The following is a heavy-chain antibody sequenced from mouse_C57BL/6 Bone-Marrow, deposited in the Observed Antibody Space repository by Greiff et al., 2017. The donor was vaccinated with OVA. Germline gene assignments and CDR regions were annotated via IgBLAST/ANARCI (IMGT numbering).Heavy chain of an antibody. CDR2: IYPRSGNT. CDR3: ARRVYYGSSYPFAY. J-gene: IGHJ3*01. CDR1: GYTFTSYG. V-gene: IGHV1-81*01. Sequence: VQLQQSGAELARPGASVKLSCKASGYTFTSYGISWVKQRTGQGLEWIGEIYPRSGNTYYNEKFKGKATLTADKSSSTAYMELRSLTSEDSAVYFCARRVYYGSSYPFAYWGQGTLVTVSA. D-gene: IGHD1-1*01.